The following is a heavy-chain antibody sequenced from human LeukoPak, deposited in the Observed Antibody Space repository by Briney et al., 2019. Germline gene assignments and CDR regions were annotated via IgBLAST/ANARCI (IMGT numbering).Heavy chain of an antibody. CDR2: IYYSGST. D-gene: IGHD5-24*01. J-gene: IGHJ4*02. Sequence: PSETLSLTCTVSGGSISSSSYYWGWIRQPPGKGLEWIGSIYYSGSTYYNPSLKSRVTISVDTSKNQFSLKLSSVTAADTAVYYCARDTRDGERVFDYWGQGTLVTVSS. V-gene: IGHV4-39*07. CDR3: ARDTRDGERVFDY. CDR1: GGSISSSSYY.